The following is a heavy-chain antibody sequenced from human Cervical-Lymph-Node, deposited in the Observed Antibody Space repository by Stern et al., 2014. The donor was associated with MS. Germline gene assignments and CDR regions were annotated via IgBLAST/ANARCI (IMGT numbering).Heavy chain of an antibody. CDR3: TTLYCSGGSCYYYYGMDV. CDR1: GFTFSNAW. V-gene: IGHV3-15*01. Sequence: EVQLLKSGGGLVKPGGSLRLSCAASGFTFSNAWMSWVRQAPGKGLEWVGRIKSKTDGGTTDYAAPVKGRFTISRDDSKNTLYLQMNSLKTEDTAVYYCTTLYCSGGSCYYYYGMDVWGQGTTVTVSS. CDR2: IKSKTDGGTT. D-gene: IGHD2-15*01. J-gene: IGHJ6*02.